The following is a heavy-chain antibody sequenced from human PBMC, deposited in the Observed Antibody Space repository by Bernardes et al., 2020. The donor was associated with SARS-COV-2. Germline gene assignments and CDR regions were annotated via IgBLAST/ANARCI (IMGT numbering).Heavy chain of an antibody. CDR1: GFTFSSHS. J-gene: IGHJ6*02. CDR3: ARDPGGGEWELTLGYYYYYGMDV. D-gene: IGHD1-26*01. CDR2: ISSSSSYI. V-gene: IGHV3-21*01. Sequence: GGSLRLSCAASGFTFSSHSMNWVRQAPGKGLEWVSSISSSSSYIYYADSVKGRFTIARENAKNSLYLQMNSLRAEDTAVYYCARDPGGGEWELTLGYYYYYGMDVWGQGTTVTVSS.